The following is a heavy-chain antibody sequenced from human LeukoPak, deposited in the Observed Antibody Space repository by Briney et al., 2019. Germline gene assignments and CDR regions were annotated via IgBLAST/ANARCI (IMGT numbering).Heavy chain of an antibody. D-gene: IGHD6-19*01. CDR1: GFTFSSSA. CDR3: AKGVIAVADTDVDY. V-gene: IGHV3-23*01. CDR2: ISGSGGST. Sequence: PGGSLRLSCAASGFTFSSSAMNWVRQVPGKGLEWVSAISGSGGSTYYADSVKGRFTISRDNSKNTLYLQMNSLRAEDTAVYYCAKGVIAVADTDVDYWGQGTLVTVSS. J-gene: IGHJ4*02.